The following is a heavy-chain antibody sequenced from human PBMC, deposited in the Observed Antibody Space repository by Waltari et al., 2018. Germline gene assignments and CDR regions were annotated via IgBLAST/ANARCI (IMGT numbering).Heavy chain of an antibody. CDR1: GYSISSGYY. V-gene: IGHV4-38-2*01. Sequence: QVQLQESGPGLVKPSETLSLTCAVSGYSISSGYYWGWIRQPPGKGLEWIGSIYHSGSTYYTPSLKSRVTISVDTSKNQFSLKLSSVTAADTAVYYCASIAAAGTWYFQHWGQGTLVTVSS. D-gene: IGHD6-13*01. CDR3: ASIAAAGTWYFQH. CDR2: IYHSGST. J-gene: IGHJ1*01.